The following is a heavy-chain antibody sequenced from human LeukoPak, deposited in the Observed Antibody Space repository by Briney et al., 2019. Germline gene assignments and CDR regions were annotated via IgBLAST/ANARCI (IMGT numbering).Heavy chain of an antibody. CDR2: INSDGSST. D-gene: IGHD1-26*01. V-gene: IGHV3-74*01. CDR1: GFTVSSNY. Sequence: GGSLRLSCAASGFTVSSNYMSWVRQAPGKGLVWVSRINSDGSSTSYADSVKGRFTISRDNAKNTLYLQMNSLRAEDTAVYYCAREGSGSYRLFDYWGQGTLVTVSS. J-gene: IGHJ4*02. CDR3: AREGSGSYRLFDY.